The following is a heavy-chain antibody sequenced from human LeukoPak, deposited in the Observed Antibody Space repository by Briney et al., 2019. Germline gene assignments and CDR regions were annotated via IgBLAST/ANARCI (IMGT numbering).Heavy chain of an antibody. D-gene: IGHD7-27*01. Sequence: GGSLRLSCAASGFTFSSYWMSWVRQAPGKGLEWVANIKQDGSEKYYVDSVKGRFTISRDNAKNSLYLQMNSLRAEDTAVYYCARGGDTRGLGTFDIWGQGTVVTVSS. J-gene: IGHJ3*02. CDR2: IKQDGSEK. CDR3: ARGGDTRGLGTFDI. V-gene: IGHV3-7*03. CDR1: GFTFSSYW.